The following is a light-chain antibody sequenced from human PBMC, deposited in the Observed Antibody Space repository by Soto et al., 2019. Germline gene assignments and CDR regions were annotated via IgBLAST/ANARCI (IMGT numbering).Light chain of an antibody. CDR3: AAWDDSLNGWV. CDR2: QVT. CDR1: SRDVGGYNY. Sequence: QSALTQPPSASGSPGQSVTISCTGTSRDVGGYNYVSWYQQHPGKAPKLMIYQVTKRPSGVPDRFSASKSGNTASLTVSGLQAEPEADYYCAAWDDSLNGWVFGGGTKLTVL. J-gene: IGLJ3*02. V-gene: IGLV2-8*01.